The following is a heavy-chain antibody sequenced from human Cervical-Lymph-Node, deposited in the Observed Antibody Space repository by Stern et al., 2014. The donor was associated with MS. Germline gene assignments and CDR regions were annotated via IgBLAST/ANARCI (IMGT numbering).Heavy chain of an antibody. CDR3: ARDNGAMSGEGGMDV. V-gene: IGHV3-13*01. Sequence: EEQLVESGGGLVQPGGSLRLSCAASGITLSRYDMHWVRQVMGKGLEWVSAIGIAGDTYYAGSVKGRFTISREIAKNSLFLQMNSLRAGDTAVYYCARDNGAMSGEGGMDVWGQGTTVVVSS. J-gene: IGHJ6*02. CDR1: GITLSRYD. D-gene: IGHD1-26*01. CDR2: IGIAGDT.